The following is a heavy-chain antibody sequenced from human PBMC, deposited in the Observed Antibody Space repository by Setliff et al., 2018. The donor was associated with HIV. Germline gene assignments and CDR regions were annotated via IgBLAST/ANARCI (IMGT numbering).Heavy chain of an antibody. Sequence: PSETLSLTCTVSGDLINNHNWNWIRQSPEKGLEWLGNIHYSGTSNYNSSLKSRIVISLDTPKKQFSLRFYSVTAADTAVYYCARSRIRGYYDTSPAMAFDIWGQGTMVTVS. V-gene: IGHV4-59*08. J-gene: IGHJ3*02. CDR3: ARSRIRGYYDTSPAMAFDI. D-gene: IGHD3-22*01. CDR2: IHYSGTS. CDR1: GDLINNHN.